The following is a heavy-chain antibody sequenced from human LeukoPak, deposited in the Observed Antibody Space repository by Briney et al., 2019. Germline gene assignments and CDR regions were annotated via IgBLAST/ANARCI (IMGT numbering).Heavy chain of an antibody. J-gene: IGHJ4*02. CDR1: GGSISSSTYY. CDR2: IYYSGST. Sequence: YPSETLSLTCTVSGGSISSSTYYWGWIRQPPGKGLEWIGSIYYSGSTYYNPSLKSRVTISVDTSKNQFSLKLSSVTAADTAVYYCARGYDYDYTFGGWGQGTLVTVSS. CDR3: ARGYDYDYTFGG. D-gene: IGHD3-16*01. V-gene: IGHV4-39*07.